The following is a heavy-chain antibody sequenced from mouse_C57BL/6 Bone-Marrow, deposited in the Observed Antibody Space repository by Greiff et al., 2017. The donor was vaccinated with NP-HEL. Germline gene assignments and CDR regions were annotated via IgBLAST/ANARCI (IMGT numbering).Heavy chain of an antibody. CDR3: TTRFPFDY. Sequence: VQLKQSGAELVRPGASVKLSCTASGFNIKDDYMHWVKQRPEQGLEWIGWIDPENGDTEYASKFQGKATITADTSSNTAYLQLSSLTSEDTAVYYCTTRFPFDYWGQGTTLTVSS. V-gene: IGHV14-4*01. J-gene: IGHJ2*01. CDR1: GFNIKDDY. CDR2: IDPENGDT.